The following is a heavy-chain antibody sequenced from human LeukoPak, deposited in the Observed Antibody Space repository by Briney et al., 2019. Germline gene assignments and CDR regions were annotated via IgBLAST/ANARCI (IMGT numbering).Heavy chain of an antibody. V-gene: IGHV3-23*01. J-gene: IGHJ4*02. Sequence: PGGSLRLSCAASGFTFSSYAMSWVRQAPGKGLEWVSDISGSGGTTYYTDSVKGRFTISRDNSKNTLYLQMNSLRAEDTAVYYCAREASSSWSYYFDYWGQGTLVTVSS. CDR3: AREASSSWSYYFDY. D-gene: IGHD6-13*01. CDR2: ISGSGGTT. CDR1: GFTFSSYA.